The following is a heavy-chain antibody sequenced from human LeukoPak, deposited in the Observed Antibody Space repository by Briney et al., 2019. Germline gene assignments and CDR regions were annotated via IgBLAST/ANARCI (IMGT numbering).Heavy chain of an antibody. Sequence: GGSLRLSCTASGFTFSGAWMTWVRQAPGKGLEWVSAISGSGGSTYYADSVKGRFTISRDNSKNTLYLQMNSLRAEDTAVYYCAKDADGYNYLGSHDYWGQGTLVTVSS. CDR3: AKDADGYNYLGSHDY. V-gene: IGHV3-23*01. J-gene: IGHJ4*02. CDR1: GFTFSGAW. D-gene: IGHD5-24*01. CDR2: ISGSGGST.